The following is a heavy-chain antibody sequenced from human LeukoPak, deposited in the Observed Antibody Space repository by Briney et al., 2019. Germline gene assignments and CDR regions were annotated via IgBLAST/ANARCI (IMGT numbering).Heavy chain of an antibody. CDR1: GGSISSYY. J-gene: IGHJ4*02. Sequence: SETLSLTCTVSGGSISSYYWSWIRQPPGKGLEWIGCIYYAGSTNYNPSLKSRVTISVDTSKNQFSLKLSSVTAADTAVYYCATGRAYSSVDYWGQGTLVTVSS. CDR3: ATGRAYSSVDY. V-gene: IGHV4-59*01. CDR2: IYYAGST. D-gene: IGHD6-19*01.